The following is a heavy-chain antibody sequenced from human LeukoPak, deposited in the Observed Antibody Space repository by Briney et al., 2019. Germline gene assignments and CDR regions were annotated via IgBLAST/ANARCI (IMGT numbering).Heavy chain of an antibody. CDR3: ARVRPYSSGWLAPWQYFDL. D-gene: IGHD6-19*01. V-gene: IGHV4-34*01. Sequence: SETLSLTCAVYGGSFSGYYWSWIRQPPGKGLEWIGEINHSGSTNYNPSLKSRVTISVDTSKNQFSLTLSSVTAADTAVYYCARVRPYSSGWLAPWQYFDLWGRGTLVTVSP. J-gene: IGHJ2*01. CDR2: INHSGST. CDR1: GGSFSGYY.